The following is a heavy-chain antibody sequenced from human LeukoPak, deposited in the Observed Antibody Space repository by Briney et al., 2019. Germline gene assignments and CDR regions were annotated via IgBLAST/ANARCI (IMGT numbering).Heavy chain of an antibody. CDR3: ATLPASGGSRES. D-gene: IGHD2-15*01. V-gene: IGHV3-23*01. CDR1: GFTFSSYA. Sequence: TGGSLRLSCAASGFTFSSYAMSWVRQAPGKGLEWVSAISGSGGSTYYADSVKGRFTISRDNSKNTLYLQMNSLRAEDTAVYYCATLPASGGSRESRGQGTLVTVSS. CDR2: ISGSGGST. J-gene: IGHJ4*02.